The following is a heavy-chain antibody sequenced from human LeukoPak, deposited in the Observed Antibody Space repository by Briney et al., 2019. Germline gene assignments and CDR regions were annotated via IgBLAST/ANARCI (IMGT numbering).Heavy chain of an antibody. V-gene: IGHV3-23*01. D-gene: IGHD4-23*01. CDR1: GFTFTNYA. Sequence: GGSLRLSCAASGFTFTNYAMNWVRQAPGEGLEGVSSISSSGGSTNYVDSVKGRFTISRDNSKKTLSLQMDSLRAEDTAVYYCAKARPGGNNYYYYGMDVWGQGTTVTVSS. J-gene: IGHJ6*02. CDR3: AKARPGGNNYYYYGMDV. CDR2: ISSSGGST.